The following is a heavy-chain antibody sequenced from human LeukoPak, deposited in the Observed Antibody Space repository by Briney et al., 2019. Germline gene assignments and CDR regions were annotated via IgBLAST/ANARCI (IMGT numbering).Heavy chain of an antibody. J-gene: IGHJ4*02. D-gene: IGHD2-8*02. Sequence: PGGSLGLSCAGSGFTFRGYWIHWVRQVPGKGLVWVSRINGDGSSATYADSVKGRFTISRDDAKNTVYLQMNSLRVEDTAVYYCASYLYWWSDLGYWGQGTLVTVSS. CDR2: INGDGSSA. V-gene: IGHV3-74*03. CDR1: GFTFRGYW. CDR3: ASYLYWWSDLGY.